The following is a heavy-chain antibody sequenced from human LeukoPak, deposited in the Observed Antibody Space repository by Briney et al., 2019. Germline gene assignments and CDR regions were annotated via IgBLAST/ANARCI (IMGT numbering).Heavy chain of an antibody. CDR1: GITFSSYA. CDR2: ISGSGGST. D-gene: IGHD1-14*01. V-gene: IGHV3-23*01. J-gene: IGHJ4*02. Sequence: GGSLRPSCAASGITFSSYAMSWVRQAPGKGLEWVSAISGSGGSTYYADSVKGRFTISRDNSKNTLYLQMNSLRAEDTAVYYCAKDQPKPERYFDYWGQGTLVTVSS. CDR3: AKDQPKPERYFDY.